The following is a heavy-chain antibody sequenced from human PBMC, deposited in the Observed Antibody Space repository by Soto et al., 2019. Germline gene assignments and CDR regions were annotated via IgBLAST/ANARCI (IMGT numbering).Heavy chain of an antibody. Sequence: QVQLQESGPGLVKPSVTLSLTCAVAGGSVSSSNWWSGVRQSPGKGLEWMGEIYHSGSAHYNPSLKSRATITLDKSKNQFSLRLTSVTAADTAVYYCARVPGVVEDADDAFDICGPGTRVIVAS. J-gene: IGHJ3*02. D-gene: IGHD2-8*02. CDR3: ARVPGVVEDADDAFDI. V-gene: IGHV4-4*02. CDR2: IYHSGSA. CDR1: GGSVSSSNW.